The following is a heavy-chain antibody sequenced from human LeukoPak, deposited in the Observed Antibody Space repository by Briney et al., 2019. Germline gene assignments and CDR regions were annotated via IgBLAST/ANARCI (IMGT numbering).Heavy chain of an antibody. D-gene: IGHD5-18*01. CDR2: IKQDGSEK. Sequence: PGGSLRLSCAASGFTFSSYWMNWVRQAPGKGLEWVANIKQDGSEKYYVDSVKGRFTISRDNAKNSLYLQMNSLRAEDTAVYYCALAYSYGRDAFDIWGQGTMVTVSS. J-gene: IGHJ3*02. CDR1: GFTFSSYW. V-gene: IGHV3-7*01. CDR3: ALAYSYGRDAFDI.